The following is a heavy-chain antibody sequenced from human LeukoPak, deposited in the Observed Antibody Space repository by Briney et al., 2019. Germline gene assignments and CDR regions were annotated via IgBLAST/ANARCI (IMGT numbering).Heavy chain of an antibody. Sequence: PGGSLRLSCAASGFTFNKYTMHWVRQAPGKGLAWVEVVLYDGSKKNNADSVKGRFTISRDNSKNMMYVQMNSLRPEDTALYYCARDNWGGAFDIWGQGTMVTVSS. CDR2: VLYDGSKK. V-gene: IGHV3-30*04. CDR3: ARDNWGGAFDI. J-gene: IGHJ3*02. CDR1: GFTFNKYT. D-gene: IGHD7-27*01.